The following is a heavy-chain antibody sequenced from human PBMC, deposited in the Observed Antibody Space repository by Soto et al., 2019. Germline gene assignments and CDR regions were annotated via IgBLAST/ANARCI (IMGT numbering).Heavy chain of an antibody. CDR1: GFTFNNYG. Sequence: PGESLKISCSASGFTFNNYGMSWVRQAPGQGLEWVSAISGSAADTHYGDSARGRFAISRDNSNDTLYLHMKSLRAEDTAVYFCAKDIRYDLSGYFDHWGQGILVTVSS. D-gene: IGHD3-22*01. CDR2: ISGSAADT. V-gene: IGHV3-23*01. J-gene: IGHJ4*02. CDR3: AKDIRYDLSGYFDH.